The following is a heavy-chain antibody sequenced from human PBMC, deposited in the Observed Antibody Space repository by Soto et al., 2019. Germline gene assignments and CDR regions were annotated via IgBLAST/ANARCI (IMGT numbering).Heavy chain of an antibody. D-gene: IGHD6-6*01. CDR3: ARVASIAARPGLAFDI. Sequence: QVQLVQSWAEVKKPGSSVKVSCKASGGTFSSYAISWVRQAPGQGLEWMGGIIPIFGTANYAQKCQGRVTITADKSPSPAYMELSSLRSEDTAVYYCARVASIAARPGLAFDIWGQGTMVTVSS. V-gene: IGHV1-69*06. J-gene: IGHJ3*02. CDR2: IIPIFGTA. CDR1: GGTFSSYA.